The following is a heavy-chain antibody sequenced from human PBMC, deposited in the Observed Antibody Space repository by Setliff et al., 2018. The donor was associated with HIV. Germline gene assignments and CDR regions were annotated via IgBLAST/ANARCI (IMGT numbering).Heavy chain of an antibody. Sequence: GGSLRLSCAASGFTFSNYEMSWVRQAPGKGPEWVSYITGSGDTICYADSVKGRFTMSRDNAKDSVYLQMNTLRVEDTAVYYCAREATPRHSSGWVYFDYWGQGMRVTAPQ. CDR1: GFTFSNYE. CDR2: ITGSGDTI. CDR3: AREATPRHSSGWVYFDY. J-gene: IGHJ4*02. D-gene: IGHD6-19*01. V-gene: IGHV3-48*03.